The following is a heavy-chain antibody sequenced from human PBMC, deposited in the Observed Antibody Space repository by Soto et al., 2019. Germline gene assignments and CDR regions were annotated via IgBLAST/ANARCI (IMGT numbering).Heavy chain of an antibody. V-gene: IGHV4-30-2*01. CDR2: IYHSGST. Sequence: TSETLSLTYAVSGGSISSGGYSWSWIRQPPGKGLEWIGYIYHSGSTYYNPSLKSRVTISVDRSKNQFSLKLSSVTAADTAVYYCARSVVPAAIPPEKYYFDYWGQGTLVTVSS. D-gene: IGHD2-2*01. CDR1: GGSISSGGYS. CDR3: ARSVVPAAIPPEKYYFDY. J-gene: IGHJ4*02.